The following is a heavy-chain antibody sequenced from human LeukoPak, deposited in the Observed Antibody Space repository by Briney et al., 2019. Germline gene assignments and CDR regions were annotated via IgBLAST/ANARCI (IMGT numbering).Heavy chain of an antibody. CDR1: GFTFSGSA. V-gene: IGHV3-73*01. CDR3: TRQRHYDFWSGYYQTTPTVPDFDY. D-gene: IGHD3-3*01. CDR2: IRSKANSYAT. J-gene: IGHJ4*02. Sequence: PGGSLRLSCAASGFTFSGSAMHWVRQASGKGLEWVGRIRSKANSYATAYAASVKGRFTISRDDSKKTAYLQMNSLKTEDTAVYYCTRQRHYDFWSGYYQTTPTVPDFDYWGQGTLVTVSS.